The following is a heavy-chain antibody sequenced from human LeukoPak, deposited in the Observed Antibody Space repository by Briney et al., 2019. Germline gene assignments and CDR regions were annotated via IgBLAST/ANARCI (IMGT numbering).Heavy chain of an antibody. CDR2: ISAYNGNT. V-gene: IGHV1-18*04. J-gene: IGHJ3*02. CDR3: ARDRWGSSGWYDDAFDI. CDR1: GYTVTSYG. Sequence: ASVKVSCKASGYTVTSYGISWERQAPGQGLEWMGWISAYNGNTNYAQELQGRVTMTTDTSTSTAYMELRSLRSDDTAVYYCARDRWGSSGWYDDAFDIWGQGTMVTVSS. D-gene: IGHD6-19*01.